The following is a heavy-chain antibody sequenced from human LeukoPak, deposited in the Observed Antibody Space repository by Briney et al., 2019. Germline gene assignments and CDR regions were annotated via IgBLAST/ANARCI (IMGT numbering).Heavy chain of an antibody. CDR1: AFTFSRYG. Sequence: GGSLRLSCAASAFTFSRYGMHWVRQAPGKGLEWVALIRSDGNNKYYADSVKGRFTISRDNSKNTLSLQMNSLRTEDTAVCYCAKDRYGSGSDTPWGQGTLVTVSS. CDR2: IRSDGNNK. CDR3: AKDRYGSGSDTP. V-gene: IGHV3-30*02. D-gene: IGHD3-10*01. J-gene: IGHJ5*02.